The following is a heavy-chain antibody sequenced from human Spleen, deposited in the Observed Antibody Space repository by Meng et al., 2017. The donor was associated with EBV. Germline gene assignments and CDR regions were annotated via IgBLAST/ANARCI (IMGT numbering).Heavy chain of an antibody. Sequence: QVQLVEXXXXXVKPGGXXXLSCXXSGFIFSDYHMSWIRQAPGKGLEWVSYISSSGSTIYYADSVKGRFTISRDISKNTLYLHMSSLRVEDTAVYYCARVGDTEQWLGPFDYWGQGSLVTVSS. CDR3: ARVGDTEQWLGPFDY. CDR1: GFIFSDYH. CDR2: ISSSGSTI. V-gene: IGHV3-11*01. J-gene: IGHJ4*02. D-gene: IGHD6-19*01.